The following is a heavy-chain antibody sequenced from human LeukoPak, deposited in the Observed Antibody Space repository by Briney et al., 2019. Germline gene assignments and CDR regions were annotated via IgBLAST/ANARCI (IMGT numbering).Heavy chain of an antibody. CDR3: VRSFWGYYFDY. V-gene: IGHV4-59*01. J-gene: IGHJ4*02. CDR2: IYHSGST. D-gene: IGHD3-16*01. Sequence: PSETLSLTCTVSGASISSYYWNWLRQPPGKGLEWIGYIYHSGSTNFNPSLKSRVTISVDTSKNQFSLNLSSGTAAGTAVYYCVRSFWGYYFDYWGQGILVTVSS. CDR1: GASISSYY.